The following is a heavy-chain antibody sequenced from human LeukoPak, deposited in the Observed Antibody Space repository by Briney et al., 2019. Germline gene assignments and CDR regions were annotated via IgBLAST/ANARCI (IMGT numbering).Heavy chain of an antibody. J-gene: IGHJ4*02. CDR2: IYYSGST. D-gene: IGHD4-17*01. CDR1: GGSISSGGYY. CDR3: ARIRDDYDDYVMDY. V-gene: IGHV4-31*03. Sequence: PSETLSLTCTVSGGSISSGGYYWSWIRQHPGKGLEWIGYIYYSGSTYYNPSLKSRVTISVDTSKNQFSLKLSSVTAADTAVYYCARIRDDYDDYVMDYWGQGTLVTVSS.